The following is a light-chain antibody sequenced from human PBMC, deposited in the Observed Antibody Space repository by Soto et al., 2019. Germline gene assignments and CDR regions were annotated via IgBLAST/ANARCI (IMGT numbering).Light chain of an antibody. J-gene: IGKJ4*01. CDR1: QSISNW. CDR3: QQYNSYPLT. Sequence: DIQMTQSPSTLSASVGDRVTLTCRASQSISNWLAWYQQKPGKAPKLLIYKASTLQSGVPSRFSGTRSGTEFTLSISSLQPDDFATYHCQQYNSYPLTFGGGTRWIS. CDR2: KAS. V-gene: IGKV1-5*03.